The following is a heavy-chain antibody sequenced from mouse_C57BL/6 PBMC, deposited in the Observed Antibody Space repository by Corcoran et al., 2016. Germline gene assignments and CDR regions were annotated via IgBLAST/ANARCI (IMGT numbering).Heavy chain of an antibody. CDR1: GYTFTDYY. CDR3: ASIYYDYDDRNRFAY. V-gene: IGHV1-26*01. Sequence: EVQLQQSGPELVKPGASVKISCKASGYTFTDYYMNWVKQSHGKSLEWIGDINPNNGGTSYNQKFKGKATLTVDKSSSTAYMELRSLTSEDSAVYYCASIYYDYDDRNRFAYWGQGTLVTVSA. J-gene: IGHJ3*01. D-gene: IGHD2-4*01. CDR2: INPNNGGT.